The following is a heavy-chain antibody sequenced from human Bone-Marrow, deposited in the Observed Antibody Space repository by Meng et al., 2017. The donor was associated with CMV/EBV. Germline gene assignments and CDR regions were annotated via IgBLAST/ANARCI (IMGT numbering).Heavy chain of an antibody. J-gene: IGHJ6*02. Sequence: GESLKISCAASGFTFSSYSMNWVRQAPGKGLEWVSSISSSSSYIYYADSVKGRFTISRDNAKNSLYLQMNSLRAEDTAVYYCAREGYDFWSGYYLYYYYGMDVCGQGTTVTVSS. D-gene: IGHD3-3*01. CDR1: GFTFSSYS. CDR2: ISSSSSYI. V-gene: IGHV3-21*01. CDR3: AREGYDFWSGYYLYYYYGMDV.